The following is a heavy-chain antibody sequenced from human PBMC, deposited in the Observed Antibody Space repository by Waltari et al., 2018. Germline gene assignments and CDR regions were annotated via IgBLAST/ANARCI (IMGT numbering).Heavy chain of an antibody. D-gene: IGHD3-22*01. CDR1: GLTFGPYA. Sequence: QVQLVESGGGVVQPGTSLRLSWTVPGLTFGPYACHWVRQAPGKGLEWLAIISSDSVSKFYAEAVNVRFTISRDNSKNTMYLEMSALTLEDTAVYYCAGPWGYYSDDGHYLDYWGPGTQVFVSP. V-gene: IGHV3-30*15. CDR2: ISSDSVSK. J-gene: IGHJ4*02. CDR3: AGPWGYYSDDGHYLDY.